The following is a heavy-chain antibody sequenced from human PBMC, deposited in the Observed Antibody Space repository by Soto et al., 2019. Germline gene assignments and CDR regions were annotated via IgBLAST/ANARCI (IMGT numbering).Heavy chain of an antibody. Sequence: QITLKESGPTLVKPTQTLTLTCTFSGFSLSTTGMGVGWIRQPPGKALEWLALISWDGEKRYSPSLKSRLTITKDTSKNQVVLTMTNMDPVDTATYYCAHRPWYAFEPWGQGILVTVSS. CDR1: GFSLSTTGMG. CDR3: AHRPWYAFEP. D-gene: IGHD6-13*01. CDR2: ISWDGEK. J-gene: IGHJ5*02. V-gene: IGHV2-5*02.